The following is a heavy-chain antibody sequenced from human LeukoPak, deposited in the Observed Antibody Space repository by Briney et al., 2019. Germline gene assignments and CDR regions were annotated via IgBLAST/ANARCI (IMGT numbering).Heavy chain of an antibody. CDR1: GFTFSSYE. CDR2: IDKSGSTT. J-gene: IGHJ4*02. V-gene: IGHV3-48*03. Sequence: PGGSLRLSCSASGFTFSSYEMNWVRQAPGKGLEWIAYIDKSGSTTYYADSVKGRFTISRDNAKNSLFLEMTSLRVEDTATYYCARDPHSNNRFDNWGEGTLVSVSS. D-gene: IGHD2/OR15-2a*01. CDR3: ARDPHSNNRFDN.